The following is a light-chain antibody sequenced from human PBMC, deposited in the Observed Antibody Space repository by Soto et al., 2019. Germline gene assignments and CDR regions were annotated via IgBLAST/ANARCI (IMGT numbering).Light chain of an antibody. Sequence: QSVLTQPPSVSAAPGQKVTISCSGSSSNIENNYVSWYQQLPGTAPKVLIYDNNKRPSGIPDRFSGSKSGTSATLAITGLQTGDEADYYCGTWDSSLSAWVFGGGTKLTVL. CDR1: SSNIENNY. J-gene: IGLJ3*02. CDR2: DNN. V-gene: IGLV1-51*01. CDR3: GTWDSSLSAWV.